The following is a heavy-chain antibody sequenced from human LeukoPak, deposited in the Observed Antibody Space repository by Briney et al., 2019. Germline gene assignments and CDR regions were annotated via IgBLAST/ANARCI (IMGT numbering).Heavy chain of an antibody. Sequence: ASVQVSCKASGYAFTSYYMHWLRQAPGQGLGCMGIINPSDGDTNYAQRFQGRVTMTRDTSTSTVYMELSSLRSEDTAVYYCARGGYNSKFDNWGQGTLVTVSS. CDR1: GYAFTSYY. CDR2: INPSDGDT. V-gene: IGHV1-46*01. D-gene: IGHD5-24*01. CDR3: ARGGYNSKFDN. J-gene: IGHJ4*02.